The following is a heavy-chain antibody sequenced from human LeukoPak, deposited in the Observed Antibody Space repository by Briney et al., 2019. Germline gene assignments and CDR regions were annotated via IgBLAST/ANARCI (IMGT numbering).Heavy chain of an antibody. CDR2: VRNDGTNK. J-gene: IGHJ4*02. D-gene: IGHD3-10*01. V-gene: IGHV3-7*03. CDR1: GFTFSSYW. Sequence: GGSLRLSCAPSGFTFSSYWMTWVRQAPGKGLEWVAFVRNDGTNKHYADSVKGRFTISRDNAKNSLYLQMSTLRAEDTAVYYCARERGMYYFDYWGQGTLVTVSS. CDR3: ARERGMYYFDY.